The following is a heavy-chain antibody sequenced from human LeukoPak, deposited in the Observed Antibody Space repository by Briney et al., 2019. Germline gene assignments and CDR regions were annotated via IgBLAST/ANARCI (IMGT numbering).Heavy chain of an antibody. CDR1: GGSISSGDYY. CDR2: IYYSGST. Sequence: SETLSLTCTVSGGSISSGDYYWSWIRQPPGKGLEWIGYIYYSGSTYCNPSLKSRVTISVDTSKNQFSLKLSSVTAADTAVYYCARDVVVVPAAISYFDYWGQGTLVTVSS. J-gene: IGHJ4*02. V-gene: IGHV4-30-4*01. D-gene: IGHD2-2*01. CDR3: ARDVVVVPAAISYFDY.